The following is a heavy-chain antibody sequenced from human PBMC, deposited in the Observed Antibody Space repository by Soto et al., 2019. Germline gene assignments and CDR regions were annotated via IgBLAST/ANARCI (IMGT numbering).Heavy chain of an antibody. CDR3: ARRRITTFGVVITGYGMDV. CDR1: GDSISNNNG. Sequence: SETLSLTCAVSGDSISNNNGWNWVRQPPGKGLEWIGEIYHSGTANYNPSLKSRVTISLDKSNNQFSLTLNSVTAADTAVYYCARRRITTFGVVITGYGMDVWGQGTTVTVSS. D-gene: IGHD3-3*01. CDR2: IYHSGTA. J-gene: IGHJ6*02. V-gene: IGHV4-4*02.